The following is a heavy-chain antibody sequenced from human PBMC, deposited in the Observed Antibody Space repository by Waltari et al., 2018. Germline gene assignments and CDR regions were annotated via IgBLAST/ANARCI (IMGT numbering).Heavy chain of an antibody. CDR1: GGSISSYY. Sequence: QVQLQESGPGLVKPSETLSLTCTVSGGSISSYYWSWIRQPPGKGLECIWYIYYSGSTNYNPSLHSRVTISVDTSKNQFSLKLRSVTAADTAVYYCARDRCSGSMDVWGQGTTVTVSS. CDR2: IYYSGST. D-gene: IGHD6-19*01. V-gene: IGHV4-59*01. J-gene: IGHJ6*02. CDR3: ARDRCSGSMDV.